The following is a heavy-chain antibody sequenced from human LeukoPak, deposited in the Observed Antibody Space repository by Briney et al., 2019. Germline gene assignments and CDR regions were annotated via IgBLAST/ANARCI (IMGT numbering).Heavy chain of an antibody. CDR3: ARGVRIAVADPHLDY. CDR2: MYYRGTT. D-gene: IGHD6-19*01. V-gene: IGHV4-39*01. CDR1: GGSISSSTYY. Sequence: PSETLSLTCTVSGGSISSSTYYWGWVRQPPGKGLEWIGSMYYRGTTYYNPSLESRVTISVDTSKNQFSLKLTSVTAADTAVYYCARGVRIAVADPHLDYWGQGTLVTVSA. J-gene: IGHJ4*02.